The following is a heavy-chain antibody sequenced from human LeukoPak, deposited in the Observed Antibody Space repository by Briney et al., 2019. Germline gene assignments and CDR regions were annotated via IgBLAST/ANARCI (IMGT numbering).Heavy chain of an antibody. CDR1: GYRFTNYW. V-gene: IGHV5-51*01. D-gene: IGHD6-19*01. J-gene: IGHJ4*02. CDR3: ARRGIAVAGGYYFDY. Sequence: GESLKISCKGSGYRFTNYWIGWVRQMPGKGLEWMGIIYPGDSDTRYSPSFQGQVTISADKSISTAYLQWSSLKASDTAMYYCARRGIAVAGGYYFDYWGQGTLVTVSS. CDR2: IYPGDSDT.